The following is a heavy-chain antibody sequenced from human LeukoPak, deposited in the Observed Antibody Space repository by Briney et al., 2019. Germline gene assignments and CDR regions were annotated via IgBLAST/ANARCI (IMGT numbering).Heavy chain of an antibody. CDR3: ARDAAYYGGRYFDY. Sequence: SETLSLTCTVSGGSISSYYWSWIRQPPGKGLEWIGYIYYSGSTNYNPSLKCRVTISVDTSKNQFSLKLSSVTAADTAVYYCARDAAYYGGRYFDYWGQGTLVTVSS. D-gene: IGHD4-23*01. V-gene: IGHV4-59*01. J-gene: IGHJ4*02. CDR2: IYYSGST. CDR1: GGSISSYY.